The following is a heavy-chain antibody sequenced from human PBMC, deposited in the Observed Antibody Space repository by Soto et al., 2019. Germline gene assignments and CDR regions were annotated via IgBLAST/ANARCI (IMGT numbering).Heavy chain of an antibody. CDR2: ISGSGGST. Sequence: GGSLRLSCAASGFTFSSYAMSWVRQAPGKGLEWVSAISGSGGSTYYADSVKGRFTISRDNSKNTLYLQMNSLRAEDTAVYYCAKDSAYCGGDCYSKSAFDIWGQGTMVTV. D-gene: IGHD2-21*02. V-gene: IGHV3-23*01. J-gene: IGHJ3*02. CDR3: AKDSAYCGGDCYSKSAFDI. CDR1: GFTFSSYA.